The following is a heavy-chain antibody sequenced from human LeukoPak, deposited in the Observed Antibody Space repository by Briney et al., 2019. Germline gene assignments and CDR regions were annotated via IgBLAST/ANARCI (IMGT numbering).Heavy chain of an antibody. CDR1: GGSISSSSYY. Sequence: PSETLSLTCTVSGGSISSSSYYWGWIRQPPGKGLEWIGSIYYSGSTYYNPSLKSRVTMSLDNSNNHFSLKLSSVTAADTAVYYCAREKTAVAGLDYWGQGTLVTVSS. CDR3: AREKTAVAGLDY. J-gene: IGHJ4*02. V-gene: IGHV4-39*07. CDR2: IYYSGST. D-gene: IGHD6-19*01.